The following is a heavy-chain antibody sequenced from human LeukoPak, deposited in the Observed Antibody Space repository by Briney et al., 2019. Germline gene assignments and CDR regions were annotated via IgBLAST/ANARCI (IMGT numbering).Heavy chain of an antibody. D-gene: IGHD6-19*01. Sequence: GGSLRLSCAASGFTFSSYGKHWVRQAPGKGLEWVAVISYDGSYKYYADSVKGRFTISRDNSKNTLYLQMNSLRTEDTALYYCARNQGMSTGWRGDFDFSGQGALVPDSS. CDR2: ISYDGSYK. J-gene: IGHJ4*02. CDR3: ARNQGMSTGWRGDFDF. V-gene: IGHV3-30*03. CDR1: GFTFSSYG.